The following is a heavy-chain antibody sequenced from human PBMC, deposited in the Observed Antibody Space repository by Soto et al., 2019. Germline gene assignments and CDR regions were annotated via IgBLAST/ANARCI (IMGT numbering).Heavy chain of an antibody. CDR2: IIPIFGTA. CDR3: AAGTRYYDIFFDY. V-gene: IGHV1-69*13. D-gene: IGHD3-9*01. J-gene: IGHJ4*02. Sequence: SVKVSCKASGGTFSSYAISWVRQAPGQGLEWMGGIIPIFGTANYAQKFQGRVAITADESTSTAYMELSSLRSEDTAVYYCAAGTRYYDIFFDYWGQGTLVTVSS. CDR1: GGTFSSYA.